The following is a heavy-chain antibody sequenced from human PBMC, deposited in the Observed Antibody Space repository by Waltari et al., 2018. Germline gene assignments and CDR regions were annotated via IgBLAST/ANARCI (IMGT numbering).Heavy chain of an antibody. CDR1: GFPVSSDS. Sequence: EVRLVESGGDLVQPGGSLRLSCAASGFPVSSDSMNWLRQAPGKGLEWGSVIYSGGSANYTDSVKGRCIVSRDNSRNTLYLQMNGLRADDTAIYYCARGHRGSRPLWGQGTLVTVSS. V-gene: IGHV3-53*01. J-gene: IGHJ4*02. CDR2: IYSGGSA. CDR3: ARGHRGSRPL. D-gene: IGHD3-10*01.